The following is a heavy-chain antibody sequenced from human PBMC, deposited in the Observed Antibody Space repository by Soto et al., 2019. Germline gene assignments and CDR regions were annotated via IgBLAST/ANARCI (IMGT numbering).Heavy chain of an antibody. V-gene: IGHV4-59*01. J-gene: IGHJ5*02. Sequence: SETLSLICTVSGDSITSYNWNWLRQPPGKALEWIGYVYSSGSTNYNPSLKSRVTISVDTSRNQFSLKVNSVTAADTAVYYCARRAVVAVTGSLDNWLDPWGQGILVTVSS. CDR1: GDSITSYN. D-gene: IGHD2-21*01. CDR3: ARRAVVAVTGSLDNWLDP. CDR2: VYSSGST.